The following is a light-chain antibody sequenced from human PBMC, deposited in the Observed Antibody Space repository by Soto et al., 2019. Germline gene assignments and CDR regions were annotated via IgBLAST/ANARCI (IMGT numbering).Light chain of an antibody. J-gene: IGLJ1*01. CDR2: SNN. CDR1: SSNIGSNT. CDR3: AAWDDSRNGRV. Sequence: QSVLTQPPSASGTPGQRVTISCSGSSSNIGSNTVNWYQQLPGTAPKLLIYSNNQRPSGVPDRFSGSKSGTSASLAISGLQSEDEADYYCAAWDDSRNGRVCGTGTKVTVL. V-gene: IGLV1-44*01.